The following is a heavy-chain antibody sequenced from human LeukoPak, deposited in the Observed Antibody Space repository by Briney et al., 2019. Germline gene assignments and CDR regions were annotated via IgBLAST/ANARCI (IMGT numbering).Heavy chain of an antibody. Sequence: GGSLRLSCAASGFTFSSYSMNWVRQAPGKGLEWVSSISSSSSYIYYADSVKGRFTISRDNAKNSLSLQLNSLRAEDTAVYYCARESSSGWVTWGQGTLVTVSS. J-gene: IGHJ5*02. CDR2: ISSSSSYI. V-gene: IGHV3-21*01. D-gene: IGHD6-19*01. CDR3: ARESSSGWVT. CDR1: GFTFSSYS.